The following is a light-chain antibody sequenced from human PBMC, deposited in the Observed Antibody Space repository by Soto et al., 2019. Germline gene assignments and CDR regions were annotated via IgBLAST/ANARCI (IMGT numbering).Light chain of an antibody. CDR1: SSDGGSYHY. CDR3: SSYTSGRDVYV. J-gene: IGLJ1*01. V-gene: IGLV2-14*01. CDR2: EVS. Sequence: QSALTQPASVSGSPGQSITISCTGTSSDGGSYHYVSWFQQHPGKAPKLIIFEVSDRPSGVSTRFSGSKSGDTASLTISGLQADDEADYYCSSYTSGRDVYVFGGGTKV.